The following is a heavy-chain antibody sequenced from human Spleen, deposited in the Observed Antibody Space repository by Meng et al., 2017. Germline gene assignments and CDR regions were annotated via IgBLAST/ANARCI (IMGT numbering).Heavy chain of an antibody. CDR1: GYNFPDYY. CDR2: INPKSGDT. J-gene: IGHJ4*02. Sequence: ASVKVSCKPSGYNFPDYYIHWVRRAPGQGLEWMGRINPKSGDTHYAQKFQARVTMTGDTSISTAYMELSGLRSDDTAVYYCARGDFWSGSEYYFDYWGQGTLVTVSS. CDR3: ARGDFWSGSEYYFDY. V-gene: IGHV1-2*06. D-gene: IGHD3-3*01.